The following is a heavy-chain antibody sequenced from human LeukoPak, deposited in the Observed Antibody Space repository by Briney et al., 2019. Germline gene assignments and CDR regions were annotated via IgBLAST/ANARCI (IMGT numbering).Heavy chain of an antibody. Sequence: SVKVSCKASGGTFSSYAISWVRQAPGHGLEWMGGIIPIFGTANYAQKFQGRFTITADESTSTAYMELSSLRSADTAVQYCASVRDGHNYFDHWGQGTLVTVSS. D-gene: IGHD5-24*01. CDR2: IIPIFGTA. J-gene: IGHJ4*02. CDR1: GGTFSSYA. CDR3: ASVRDGHNYFDH. V-gene: IGHV1-69*01.